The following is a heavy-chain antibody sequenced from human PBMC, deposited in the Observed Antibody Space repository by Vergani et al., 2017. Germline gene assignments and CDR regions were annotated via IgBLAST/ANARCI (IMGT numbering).Heavy chain of an antibody. D-gene: IGHD2-2*02. CDR3: ATRGYCSSTGCYTWDWFDP. J-gene: IGHJ5*02. CDR2: FDPEDGET. Sequence: QVQLVQSGAEVKKPGASVKVSCKVSGYTLPELSMHWVRQAPGKGLEWRGGFDPEDGETIYAQKFQGRVTMTEDTSTDTAYMELSSLRSEDTAVYYCATRGYCSSTGCYTWDWFDPWGQGTLVTVSS. V-gene: IGHV1-24*01. CDR1: GYTLPELS.